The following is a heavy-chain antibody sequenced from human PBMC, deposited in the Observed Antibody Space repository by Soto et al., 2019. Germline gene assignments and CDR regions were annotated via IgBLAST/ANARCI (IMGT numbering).Heavy chain of an antibody. Sequence: VQLVESGGGLVQPGGSLRLSCAASGFTFSNYWMYWVLQAPGKGLVCVSRIDTDGSSRTYADSVKGRFTISRDNAKNTLYLQMISLGAEDTDVYFCARARPTDYWGQGTLVTVSS. J-gene: IGHJ4*02. CDR3: ARARPTDY. CDR2: IDTDGSSR. V-gene: IGHV3-74*03. CDR1: GFTFSNYW.